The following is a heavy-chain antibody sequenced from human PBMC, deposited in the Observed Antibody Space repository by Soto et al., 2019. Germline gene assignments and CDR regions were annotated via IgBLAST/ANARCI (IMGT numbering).Heavy chain of an antibody. Sequence: QVQLVQSGAEVKKSGASVKISCKASGYSFTGYYIHWVRQAPGQGFEWMGEISPNSGGTKYAQKFQGRVTMTRDTSITTVYMDLSNLSPDDTAVYYCAKLTMIVVDENWGQGTMVTVSS. J-gene: IGHJ3*01. CDR1: GYSFTGYY. D-gene: IGHD3-22*01. V-gene: IGHV1-2*02. CDR3: AKLTMIVVDEN. CDR2: ISPNSGGT.